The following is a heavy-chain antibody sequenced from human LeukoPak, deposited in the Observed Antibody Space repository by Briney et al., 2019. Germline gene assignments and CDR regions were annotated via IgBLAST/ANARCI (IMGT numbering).Heavy chain of an antibody. Sequence: KPGGSLRLSCAASGFTFSSYSMNWVRQAPGKGLEWVSSISSSSSYIYYADSVKGRFTISRDNAKNSLYLQMNSLRAEDTAVYYCARGGYQLLSSFDYWGQGTLVTVSS. V-gene: IGHV3-21*01. D-gene: IGHD2-2*01. J-gene: IGHJ4*02. CDR2: ISSSSSYI. CDR1: GFTFSSYS. CDR3: ARGGYQLLSSFDY.